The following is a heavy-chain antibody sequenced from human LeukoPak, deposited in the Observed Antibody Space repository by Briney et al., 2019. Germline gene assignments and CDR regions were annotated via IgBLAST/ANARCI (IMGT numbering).Heavy chain of an antibody. J-gene: IGHJ4*02. V-gene: IGHV4-39*01. CDR3: ASFGYSSSWYAFDY. D-gene: IGHD6-13*01. Sequence: SETLSLTCTVXXGSISSSSYYWGWIRQPPGKGLEWIGSIYYSGSTYYNPSLKSRVTISVDTSKNQFSLKLSSVTAADTAVYYCASFGYSSSWYAFDYWGQGTLVTVSS. CDR1: XGSISSSSYY. CDR2: IYYSGST.